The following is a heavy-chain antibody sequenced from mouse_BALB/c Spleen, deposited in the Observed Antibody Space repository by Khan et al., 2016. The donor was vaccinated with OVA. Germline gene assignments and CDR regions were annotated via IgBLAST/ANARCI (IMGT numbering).Heavy chain of an antibody. CDR3: ARSTYRYAFVY. D-gene: IGHD2-12*01. CDR2: IIYTGYT. CDR1: GDSITSGY. Sequence: EVQLQESGPSLVKPSQTLSLTCSVTGDSITSGYWNWIRKFPGNKLEYMGYIIYTGYTYYNPSLKSRISITRHTSKNQYYLQLSSVTDDDTATYYCARSTYRYAFVYWGQGTLVTVSA. V-gene: IGHV3-8*02. J-gene: IGHJ3*01.